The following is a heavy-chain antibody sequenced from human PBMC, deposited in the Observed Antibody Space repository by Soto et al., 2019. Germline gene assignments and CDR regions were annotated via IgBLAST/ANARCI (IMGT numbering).Heavy chain of an antibody. V-gene: IGHV3-21*01. D-gene: IGHD3-3*01. CDR1: EFTFSSYS. CDR2: ISKTGTYV. CDR3: ARGGTIFGIVTSENWFDP. J-gene: IGHJ5*02. Sequence: EAQLVESGGGLVKPGGSLKLSCAASEFTFSSYSMNWVRQAPGKGLEWVSSISKTGTYVYYAESVKGRFTISRDNTKNSVYRQMNSLRAEDTAIYYCARGGTIFGIVTSENWFDPWGPGTLVTVSS.